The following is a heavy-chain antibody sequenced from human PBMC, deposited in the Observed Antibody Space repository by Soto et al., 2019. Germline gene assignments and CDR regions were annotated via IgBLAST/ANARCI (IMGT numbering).Heavy chain of an antibody. CDR2: IYHIGST. J-gene: IGHJ6*02. CDR1: GGSISSGGYS. V-gene: IGHV4-30-2*01. D-gene: IGHD3-22*01. Sequence: PSETLSLTCAVSGGSISSGGYSWSWILQPPGKGLEWIGYIYHIGSTYYNPSLKSRFTISVDRSKNQFSLKLSSVTAADTAVYYCARVVRSSGSYYYYYGMDVWGQGTTVTVSS. CDR3: ARVVRSSGSYYYYYGMDV.